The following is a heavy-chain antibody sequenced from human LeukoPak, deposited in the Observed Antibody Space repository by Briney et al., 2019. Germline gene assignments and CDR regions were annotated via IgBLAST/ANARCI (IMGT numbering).Heavy chain of an antibody. CDR2: IYSGGST. V-gene: IGHV3-53*01. J-gene: IGHJ3*02. D-gene: IGHD3-3*01. Sequence: GGSLRLSCAASGFTVSSNYMSWVRQAPGKGLEWVSVIYSGGSTYYADSVKGRFTISRDNSKNTLYLQMNSLRAEDTAAYYCARGTYYDFWSGYYHDAFDIWGQGTMVTVSS. CDR3: ARGTYYDFWSGYYHDAFDI. CDR1: GFTVSSNY.